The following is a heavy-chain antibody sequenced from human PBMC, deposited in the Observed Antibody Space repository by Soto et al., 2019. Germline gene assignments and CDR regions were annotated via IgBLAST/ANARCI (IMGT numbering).Heavy chain of an antibody. CDR3: ARDTAMARPDA. CDR1: GYTFTSYA. D-gene: IGHD6-19*01. V-gene: IGHV1-18*01. CDR2: INPYNGNT. J-gene: IGHJ4*02. Sequence: QVQLVQSGTEVKKPGASVKVSCKASGYTFTSYAISWVRQAPGQGLEWMGWINPYNGNTSYAQKLPGRXTXTXXTGARTAYMELRSLRSDDTAVYYCARDTAMARPDAWGQGTLFTVSS.